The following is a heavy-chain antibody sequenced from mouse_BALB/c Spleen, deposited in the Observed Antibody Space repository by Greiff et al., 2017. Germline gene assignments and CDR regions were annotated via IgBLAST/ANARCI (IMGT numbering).Heavy chain of an antibody. V-gene: IGHV3-6*02. CDR2: ISYDGSN. Sequence: DVKLQESGPGLVKPSQSLSLTCSVTGYSITSGYYWNWIRQFPGNKLEWMGYISYDGSNNYNPSLKNRISITRDTSKNQFFLKLNSVTTEDTATYYCTTTVPSYYFDYWGQGTTLTVSS. D-gene: IGHD1-1*01. CDR1: GYSITSGYY. J-gene: IGHJ2*01. CDR3: TTTVPSYYFDY.